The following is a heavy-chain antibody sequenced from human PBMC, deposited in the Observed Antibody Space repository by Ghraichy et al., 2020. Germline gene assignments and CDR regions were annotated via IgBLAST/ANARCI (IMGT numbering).Heavy chain of an antibody. J-gene: IGHJ4*02. Sequence: SQTLSLTCTVSGGSISSYYWSWVQQSAGKGLEWIGRIYSSGSTNYNPSLKTRLTMSADTAKNQFSLKLTSVTAADAAVYYCAKGEWELENWGPGTRVTVSS. D-gene: IGHD1-1*01. CDR3: AKGEWELEN. CDR1: GGSISSYY. CDR2: IYSSGST. V-gene: IGHV4-4*07.